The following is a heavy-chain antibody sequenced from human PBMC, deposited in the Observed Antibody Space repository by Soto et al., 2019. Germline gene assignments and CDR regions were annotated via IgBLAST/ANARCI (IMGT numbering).Heavy chain of an antibody. CDR1: GYTLTELS. J-gene: IGHJ6*03. V-gene: IGHV1-24*01. CDR3: ATGFQDILTGYQGVYYYYYMDV. CDR2: FDPEDGET. D-gene: IGHD3-9*01. Sequence: PGESLKISCKGSGYTLTELSMHWVRQAPGKGLEWMGGFDPEDGETIYAQKFQGRVTMTEDTSTDTAYMELSSLRSEDTAVYYCATGFQDILTGYQGVYYYYYMDVWGQGTTVTVSS.